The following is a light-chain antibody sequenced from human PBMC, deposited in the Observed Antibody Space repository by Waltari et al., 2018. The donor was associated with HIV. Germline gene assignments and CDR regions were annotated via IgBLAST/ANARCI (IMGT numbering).Light chain of an antibody. J-gene: IGKJ1*01. CDR3: QQYNSYPQT. V-gene: IGKV1-16*01. CDR2: SAS. Sequence: IQMTQSPASLSASVGDRVTITCLASQRIINFLAWFQQKPGKAPKSLIFSASTLHPGVPSRFSGSGSGTDFTLTISNLQFEDFATYYCQQYNSYPQTFAQGTKV. CDR1: QRIINF.